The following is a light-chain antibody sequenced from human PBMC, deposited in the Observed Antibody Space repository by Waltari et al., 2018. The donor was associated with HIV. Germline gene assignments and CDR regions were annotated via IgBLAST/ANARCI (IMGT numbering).Light chain of an antibody. CDR3: ISYTSSDTYV. Sequence: QSALTQPASVSGSPGQSITISCTGTSSDVGGYKYVSWHQQHPGKAPKLMIYEVSNRPSGVSNRFSGSKSGNTASLIISGLQAEDEADYYCISYTSSDTYVFGTGTKVTVL. V-gene: IGLV2-14*01. J-gene: IGLJ1*01. CDR1: SSDVGGYKY. CDR2: EVS.